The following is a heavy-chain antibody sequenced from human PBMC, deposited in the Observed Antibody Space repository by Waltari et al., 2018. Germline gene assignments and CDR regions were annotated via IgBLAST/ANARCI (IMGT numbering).Heavy chain of an antibody. CDR3: ARDRLSSGYYLDL. Sequence: QVQLVESGGGVVQPGRSLRLSCAASGFTFSSYGMHWVRQAPGKGLEWVAGIWYDGSNKYYADSVKGRFTISRDNSKNTLYLQMNSLRAEDTAVYYCARDRLSSGYYLDLWGRGTLVTVSS. CDR2: IWYDGSNK. CDR1: GFTFSSYG. J-gene: IGHJ2*01. D-gene: IGHD3-22*01. V-gene: IGHV3-33*01.